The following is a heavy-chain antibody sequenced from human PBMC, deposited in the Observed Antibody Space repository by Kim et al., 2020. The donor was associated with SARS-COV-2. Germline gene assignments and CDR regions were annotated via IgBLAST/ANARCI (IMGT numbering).Heavy chain of an antibody. CDR2: INPSGGST. D-gene: IGHD5-12*01. CDR3: ARANGGYDLYYYYGLDV. Sequence: ASVKVSCKASGYTFTSHYIHWVRQAPGQGLEWMGIINPSGGSTTYAQEFQGRVTMTRDTSTSTAYMELSSLRSEDTAVYYCARANGGYDLYYYYGLDVWGQRTTVTVPS. V-gene: IGHV1-46*03. J-gene: IGHJ6*01. CDR1: GYTFTSHY.